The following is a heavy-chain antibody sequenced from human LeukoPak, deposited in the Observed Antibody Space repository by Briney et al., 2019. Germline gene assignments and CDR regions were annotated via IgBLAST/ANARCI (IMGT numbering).Heavy chain of an antibody. CDR3: AKDRYGGTIFGVVIN. D-gene: IGHD3-3*01. CDR1: GFTFGSHS. Sequence: GGSLRLSCAASGFTFGSHSMHWVRQAPGKGLEWVSSISSSAFIYHADSLKGRFTISRDSAKNTLYLQMNSLRAEDTAVYYCAKDRYGGTIFGVVINWGQGTLVTVSS. J-gene: IGHJ4*02. CDR2: ISSSAFI. V-gene: IGHV3-21*04.